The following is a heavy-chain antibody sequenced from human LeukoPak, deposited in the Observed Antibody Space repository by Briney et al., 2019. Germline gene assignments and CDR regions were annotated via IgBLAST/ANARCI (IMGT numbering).Heavy chain of an antibody. CDR3: ARGYCSGGSCYSGSYY. J-gene: IGHJ4*02. CDR2: ISSGSYI. D-gene: IGHD2-15*01. V-gene: IGHV3-21*01. CDR1: AFPFSRYN. Sequence: TRGSLRLSCAASAFPFSRYNLNWVRQAPGKGLEWVSSISSGSYIYYADSVKGRFTISRDNAKNSVYLQMNSLRAEDTAVYYCARGYCSGGSCYSGSYYWGQGTLVTVSS.